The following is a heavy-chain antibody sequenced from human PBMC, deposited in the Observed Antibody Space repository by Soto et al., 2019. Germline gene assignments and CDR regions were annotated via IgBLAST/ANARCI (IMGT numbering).Heavy chain of an antibody. J-gene: IGHJ4*02. D-gene: IGHD2-2*01. V-gene: IGHV3-23*01. Sequence: GGSLRLSCAASGFTFSSYAMSWVRQAPGKGLEWASAISGSGGSTYYADSVKGRFTISRDNSKNTLCLQMNSLRAEDTAVYYCAKDRGLIYCSSTSCPGYFDYWGQGTLVTVSS. CDR3: AKDRGLIYCSSTSCPGYFDY. CDR2: ISGSGGST. CDR1: GFTFSSYA.